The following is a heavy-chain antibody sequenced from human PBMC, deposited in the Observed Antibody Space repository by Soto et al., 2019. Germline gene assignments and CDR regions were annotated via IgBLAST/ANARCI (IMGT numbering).Heavy chain of an antibody. CDR1: GGTFNKNT. D-gene: IGHD3-22*01. Sequence: QVQLVQSGAEVKKPGYSVKVSCKASGGTFNKNTISWVRQAPGQGLEWMGGIIPIFGTANYAQKFQGRVTITADESTNTAYMELSRLRSEDTAVYYCARQFDYDTSGYYYAYWGQGTLVTVSS. CDR3: ARQFDYDTSGYYYAY. V-gene: IGHV1-69*01. CDR2: IIPIFGTA. J-gene: IGHJ4*02.